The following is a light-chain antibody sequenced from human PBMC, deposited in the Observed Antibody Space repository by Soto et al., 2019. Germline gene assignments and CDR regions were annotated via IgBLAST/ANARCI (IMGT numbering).Light chain of an antibody. CDR1: QSIDVW. V-gene: IGKV1-5*03. CDR3: LQYRTGWT. Sequence: DIQMTQSPPTLSASLGDRVTILCRASQSIDVWLAWYQQKPGKAPKLLIHQASSLQSGLPSRFSGSGSGTEFSLTISSLQPDDFATYYCLQYRTGWTFDQGTKVEVK. J-gene: IGKJ1*01. CDR2: QAS.